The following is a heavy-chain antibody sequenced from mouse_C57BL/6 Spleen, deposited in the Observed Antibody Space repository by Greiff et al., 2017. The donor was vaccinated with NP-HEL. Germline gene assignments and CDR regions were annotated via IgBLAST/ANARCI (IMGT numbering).Heavy chain of an antibody. J-gene: IGHJ3*01. CDR2: INPSTGYT. CDR1: GYTFTSYW. D-gene: IGHD2-12*01. Sequence: VQLVESGAELAKPGASVKMSCKASGYTFTSYWMHWVKQRPGQGLEWIGYINPSTGYTEYNQKFKDKATLTADKSSSTAYMQLSSLTSEDSAVYYCASFTTFAYWGQGTLVTVSA. CDR3: ASFTTFAY. V-gene: IGHV1-7*01.